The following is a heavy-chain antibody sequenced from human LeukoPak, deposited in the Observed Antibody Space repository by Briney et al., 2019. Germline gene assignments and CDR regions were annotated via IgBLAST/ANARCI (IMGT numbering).Heavy chain of an antibody. Sequence: GRSLRLSCAASGFTFSSYGMHWVRQAPGKGLEWLAVIWYDGSNKYYADSVKGRFTISRDNSKNTLYLQMNSLRAEDTAVYYCARAGGYSYGNYYFDYWGQGTLVTVSS. CDR1: GFTFSSYG. J-gene: IGHJ4*02. D-gene: IGHD5-18*01. CDR3: ARAGGYSYGNYYFDY. CDR2: IWYDGSNK. V-gene: IGHV3-33*01.